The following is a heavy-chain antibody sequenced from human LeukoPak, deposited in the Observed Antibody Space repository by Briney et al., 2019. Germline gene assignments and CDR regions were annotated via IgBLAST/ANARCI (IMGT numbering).Heavy chain of an antibody. V-gene: IGHV1-8*01. CDR2: MNPNSGNT. Sequence: GASVKVSCKASGYTFTSYDINWVRQATGQGLEWMGWMNPNSGNTGYAQKFQGRVTMTRNTSISTAYMELSSLRSEDTAVYYCARGSITVVRGVMDPTNYGMDVWGQGTTVTVSS. J-gene: IGHJ6*02. D-gene: IGHD3-10*01. CDR1: GYTFTSYD. CDR3: ARGSITVVRGVMDPTNYGMDV.